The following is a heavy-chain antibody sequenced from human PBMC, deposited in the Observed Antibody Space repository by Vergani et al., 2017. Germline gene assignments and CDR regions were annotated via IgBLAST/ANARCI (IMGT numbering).Heavy chain of an antibody. CDR2: ISGSGGNT. J-gene: IGHJ6*02. V-gene: IGHV3-23*04. D-gene: IGHD2-2*01. Sequence: DVDLVESGGGFVQPGGSRRLSCAASVFSFRTFSMFWVRQPPGKGLAWVSGISGSGGNTYYANSVKGRFTISRDNSKNTLYLQMNSLRADDTAVYYCAKGVYCSSTSCYEGRGYYYGMGVWGQGTTVTFSS. CDR3: AKGVYCSSTSCYEGRGYYYGMGV. CDR1: VFSFRTFS.